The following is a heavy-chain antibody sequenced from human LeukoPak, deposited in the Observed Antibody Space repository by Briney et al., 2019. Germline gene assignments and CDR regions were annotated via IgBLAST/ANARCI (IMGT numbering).Heavy chain of an antibody. Sequence: GGSLRLSCAASGFTFSSYWMSWVRQAPGKGLEWVANIKQDGSEKYYVDSVKSRFTISRDNAKNSLYLQMNSLRAEDTAVYYCAREPTYTNSWYTTCDYWGQGTLVTVSS. V-gene: IGHV3-7*01. J-gene: IGHJ4*02. D-gene: IGHD6-19*01. CDR3: AREPTYTNSWYTTCDY. CDR1: GFTFSSYW. CDR2: IKQDGSEK.